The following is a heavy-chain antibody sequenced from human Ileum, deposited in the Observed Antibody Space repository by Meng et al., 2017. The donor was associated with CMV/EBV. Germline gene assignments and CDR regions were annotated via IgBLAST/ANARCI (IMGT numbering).Heavy chain of an antibody. CDR3: VKGSRRMGTTPFDY. Sequence: SLKISCAASGFSFSKAWMSWVRQAPGKGLEWVSGISWNTNFVDYLDSVKGRFTISRDNAKNSLYLQMNSLRPEDMALYYCVKGSRRMGTTPFDYWGQGTLVTVSS. CDR2: ISWNTNFV. CDR1: GFSFSKAW. V-gene: IGHV3-9*03. J-gene: IGHJ4*02. D-gene: IGHD3-10*01.